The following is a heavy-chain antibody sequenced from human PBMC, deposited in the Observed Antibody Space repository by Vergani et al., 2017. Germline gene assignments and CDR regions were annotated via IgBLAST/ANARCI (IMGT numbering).Heavy chain of an antibody. J-gene: IGHJ5*02. CDR1: GFTFSGSA. V-gene: IGHV3-73*02. CDR2: IRSKANSYAT. CDR3: TRHLSSTTGGS. Sequence: EVQLVESGGGLVQPGGSLKLSCAASGFTFSGSAMHWVRQASGKGLEWVGSIRSKANSYATAYAASVKGRFTISRDDSKNTAYLQMNSLKTEDTAVYYCTRHLSSTTGGSWGQGTLVTVSS. D-gene: IGHD1-26*01.